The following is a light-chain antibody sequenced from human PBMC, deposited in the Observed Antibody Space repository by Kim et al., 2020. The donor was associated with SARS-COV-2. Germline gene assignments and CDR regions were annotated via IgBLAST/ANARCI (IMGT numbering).Light chain of an antibody. CDR1: SSDVVGYNY. J-gene: IGLJ1*01. CDR3: CSYAGSYTYV. V-gene: IGLV2-11*01. CDR2: DVS. Sequence: QAAAIPSTGTSSDVVGYNYVSWYQQHPGKAPKLMIYDVSKRPPGVPDRLSGSKSGNTASLTISGLQAEDDADYYCCSYAGSYTYVFGTGTKVTVL.